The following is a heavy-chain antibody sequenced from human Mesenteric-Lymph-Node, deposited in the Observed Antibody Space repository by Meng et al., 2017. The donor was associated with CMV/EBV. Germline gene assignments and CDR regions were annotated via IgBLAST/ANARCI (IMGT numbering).Heavy chain of an antibody. CDR1: GGSFSGYY. CDR3: ARGFNDAFDI. Sequence: SETLSRTCAVYGGSFSGYYWSWIRQPPGKGLEWIGEINHSGSTNYNPSLKSRVTISVDTSKNQFSLKLSSVTAADTAVYYCARGFNDAFDIWGQGTMVTVSS. J-gene: IGHJ3*02. CDR2: INHSGST. V-gene: IGHV4-34*01.